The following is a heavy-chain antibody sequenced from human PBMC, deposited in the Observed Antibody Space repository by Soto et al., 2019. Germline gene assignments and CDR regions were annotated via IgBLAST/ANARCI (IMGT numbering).Heavy chain of an antibody. CDR3: ANGGSHCSDSNCYF. CDR1: GDSVTSHY. V-gene: IGHV4-59*02. CDR2: MHYTGCS. J-gene: IGHJ4*02. Sequence: PSETLSLTCSFSGDSVTSHYLTWIRQSPGKGLEWIGYMHYTGCSHYNPSLKSRVTISVDRSKNTLYLQMNGLRADDTAVYYCANGGSHCSDSNCYFWGQGTQVTVSS. D-gene: IGHD2-2*01.